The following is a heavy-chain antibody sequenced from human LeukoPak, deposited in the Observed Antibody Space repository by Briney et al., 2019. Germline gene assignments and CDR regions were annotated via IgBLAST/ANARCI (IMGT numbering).Heavy chain of an antibody. Sequence: SETLSLTCTVSGGSISSSSYYWGWIRQPPGKGLEWIGSIYYSGSTYYNPSLRSRVTISVDTSKNQFSLKLSSVTAADTAVYYCARHGTGDDYWGQGTLVTVSS. D-gene: IGHD3-10*01. CDR2: IYYSGST. CDR3: ARHGTGDDY. J-gene: IGHJ4*02. CDR1: GGSISSSSYY. V-gene: IGHV4-39*01.